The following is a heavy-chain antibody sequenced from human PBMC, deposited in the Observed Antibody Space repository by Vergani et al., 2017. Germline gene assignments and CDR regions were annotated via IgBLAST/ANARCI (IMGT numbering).Heavy chain of an antibody. CDR3: ARGQYYYDRSGYYYYYYGMDV. J-gene: IGHJ6*02. Sequence: QVQLVQSGAEVKKPGSSVKVSCKASGGTFSSYTISWVRQAPGQGLEWMGRIIPILGIANYAQKFQGRVTITADKSTSTAYMELSSLRSEDTAVYYCARGQYYYDRSGYYYYYYGMDVWSQGTTVTVSS. CDR1: GGTFSSYT. CDR2: IIPILGIA. V-gene: IGHV1-69*02. D-gene: IGHD3-22*01.